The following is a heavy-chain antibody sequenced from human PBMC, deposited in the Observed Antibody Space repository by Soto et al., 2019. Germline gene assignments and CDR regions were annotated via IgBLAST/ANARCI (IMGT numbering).Heavy chain of an antibody. CDR1: GDSISSHH. D-gene: IGHD5-18*01. V-gene: IGHV4-30-2*01. CDR2: IYHTGRA. J-gene: IGHJ4*02. Sequence: QLQLQESGSGLVKPSQTLSLTCTVSGDSISSHHLGWIGQPPGKGLKWIGYIYHTGRAFYNSSLTSRVSMSVDNSKNQISLNLRSVTAAETAVYYCVRDTGYGTLDYWGQGTLVTVSS. CDR3: VRDTGYGTLDY.